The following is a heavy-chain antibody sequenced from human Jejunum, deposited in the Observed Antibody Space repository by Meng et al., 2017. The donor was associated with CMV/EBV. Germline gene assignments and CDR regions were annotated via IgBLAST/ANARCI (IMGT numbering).Heavy chain of an antibody. V-gene: IGHV4-39*07. Sequence: TSYYWGWIRQPPGKGLEWIGIIFYGGSSCYNTSLKSRLSMSIDPSQSQFSLSLRSMTAADTAVYYCARGACPSSSCNKFGSSAFDIWGPGTMVTVSS. CDR1: TSYY. CDR3: ARGACPSSSCNKFGSSAFDI. D-gene: IGHD6-13*01. J-gene: IGHJ3*02. CDR2: IFYGGSS.